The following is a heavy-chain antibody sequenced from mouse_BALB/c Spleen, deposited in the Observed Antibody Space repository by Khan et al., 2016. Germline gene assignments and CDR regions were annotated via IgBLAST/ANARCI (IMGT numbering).Heavy chain of an antibody. Sequence: QVQLKESGPGLVAPSQSLSITCTVSGFSLSRYSVHWIRQPPGQGLEWLGMIWGGGSTDYNSALKSRLNINKDNSKSKDFLKMNSLQTDDAAMYYCARGHDDTMDYWGQGTSVTVSS. D-gene: IGHD2-12*01. CDR2: IWGGGST. CDR3: ARGHDDTMDY. V-gene: IGHV2-6-4*01. J-gene: IGHJ4*01. CDR1: GFSLSRYS.